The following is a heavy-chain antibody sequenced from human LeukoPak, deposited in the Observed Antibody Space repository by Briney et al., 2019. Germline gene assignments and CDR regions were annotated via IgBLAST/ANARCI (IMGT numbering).Heavy chain of an antibody. CDR3: VRDSYTNTWHFQEEDY. J-gene: IGHJ4*02. D-gene: IGHD2-2*02. V-gene: IGHV3-9*01. Sequence: GGSLRLSCAASGFTFDDYAMHWVRQAPGKGLEWVSGISWNSGSIGYADSVKGRFTISRDNAKNSLFLQMNSLRAEDTAVYYRVRDSYTNTWHFQEEDYWGQGTLVTVSS. CDR2: ISWNSGSI. CDR1: GFTFDDYA.